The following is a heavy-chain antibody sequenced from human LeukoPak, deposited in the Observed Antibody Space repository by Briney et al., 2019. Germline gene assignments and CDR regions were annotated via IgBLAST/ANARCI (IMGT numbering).Heavy chain of an antibody. V-gene: IGHV3-23*01. D-gene: IGHD5/OR15-5a*01. Sequence: GGSLRLSCAASGFTFRNYAMSWVRQAPGKGLEWVSGVTGNGGSTYYADSVKGRFTISRDNSKNTLYLQMNSLRVEDTAVYYCAKGGGTSMVYEPDYRGQGTLVTVSS. J-gene: IGHJ4*02. CDR2: VTGNGGST. CDR3: AKGGGTSMVYEPDY. CDR1: GFTFRNYA.